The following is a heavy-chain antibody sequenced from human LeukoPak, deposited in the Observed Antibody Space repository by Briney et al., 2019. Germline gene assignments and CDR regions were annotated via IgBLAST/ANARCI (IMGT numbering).Heavy chain of an antibody. D-gene: IGHD3-9*01. CDR3: AREFGLRYFDWLLWGAFDI. J-gene: IGHJ3*02. CDR2: ISSSGSTI. CDR1: GFTFSSYE. V-gene: IGHV3-48*03. Sequence: GGSLRLSCAASGFTFSSYEMDWVRQAPGKGLEWVSYISSSGSTIYYADSVKGRFTISRDNAKNSLHLQMNSLRAEDTAVYYCAREFGLRYFDWLLWGAFDIWGQGTMVTVSS.